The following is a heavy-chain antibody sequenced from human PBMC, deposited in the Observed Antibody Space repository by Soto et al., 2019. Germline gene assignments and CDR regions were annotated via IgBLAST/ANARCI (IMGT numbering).Heavy chain of an antibody. CDR2: ISAYNGNT. Sequence: GASVKVSCKASGYTFTSYGISWVRQAPGQGLEWMGWISAYNGNTNYAQKLQGRVTMTTDTSTSTAYMELRSLRSDGTAVYYCARFKTSAIPVAANYKWLDPWGQGTLVTVS. D-gene: IGHD6-19*01. CDR1: GYTFTSYG. J-gene: IGHJ5*02. CDR3: ARFKTSAIPVAANYKWLDP. V-gene: IGHV1-18*01.